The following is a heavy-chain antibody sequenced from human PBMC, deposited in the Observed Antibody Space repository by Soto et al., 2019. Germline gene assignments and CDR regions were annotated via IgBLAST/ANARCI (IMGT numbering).Heavy chain of an antibody. CDR2: ISGSGGST. CDR1: GFTFSSYA. D-gene: IGHD2-15*01. J-gene: IGHJ6*02. V-gene: IGHV3-23*01. Sequence: GGSLRLSCAASGFTFSSYAMSWVRQAPGKGLEWVSAISGSGGSTYYADSVKGRFTISRDNSKNTLYLQMNSLRAEDTAVYYCAKVMEVVVAAYPSYGMDVWGQGTTVTVSS. CDR3: AKVMEVVVAAYPSYGMDV.